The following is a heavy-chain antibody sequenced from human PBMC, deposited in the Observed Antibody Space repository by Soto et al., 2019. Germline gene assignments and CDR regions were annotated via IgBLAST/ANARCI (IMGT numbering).Heavy chain of an antibody. D-gene: IGHD6-19*01. CDR2: MNPNSGNT. Sequence: ASVKVSCKASGYTFTSYDINWVRQATGQGLEWMGWMNPNSGNTGYAQKFQGRVTMTRNTSISIAYLQMDSLKTEDTAVYYCTQSVTGTKSPFWGPGALVTVSS. CDR1: GYTFTSYD. J-gene: IGHJ4*02. V-gene: IGHV1-8*01. CDR3: TQSVTGTKSPF.